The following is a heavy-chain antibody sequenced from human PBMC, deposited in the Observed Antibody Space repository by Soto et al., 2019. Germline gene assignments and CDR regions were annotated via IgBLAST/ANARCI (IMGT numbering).Heavy chain of an antibody. Sequence: ASVKVSCKASGYTFTSYGISWVRQAPGQGLEWMGWISANNDNTNYAQKLQGRVTMTTDTSTSTAYMELRSLSSDDTAVFYCAGQIYSGYSWFDPWGQGTLVTVSS. CDR1: GYTFTSYG. CDR2: ISANNDNT. J-gene: IGHJ5*02. V-gene: IGHV1-18*01. D-gene: IGHD5-12*01. CDR3: AGQIYSGYSWFDP.